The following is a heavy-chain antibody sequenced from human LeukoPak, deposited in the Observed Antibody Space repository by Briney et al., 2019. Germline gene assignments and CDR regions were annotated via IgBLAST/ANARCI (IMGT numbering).Heavy chain of an antibody. J-gene: IGHJ3*01. D-gene: IGHD2-21*01. Sequence: GGSLRLSCVGSRFSLSTYWMSWVRQAPGKGLEWVANIKQDGDVKKNVDSVKVRFTISIANAKKQVYVQMNDLTVEDPGVYCCAAGHTFDLWREGTMV. CDR3: AAGHTFDL. V-gene: IGHV3-7*01. CDR2: IKQDGDVK. CDR1: RFSLSTYW.